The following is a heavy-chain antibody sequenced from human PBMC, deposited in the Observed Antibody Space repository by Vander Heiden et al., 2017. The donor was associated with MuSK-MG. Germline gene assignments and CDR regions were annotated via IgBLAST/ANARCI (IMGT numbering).Heavy chain of an antibody. CDR1: GFSTHDYW. CDR2: TNQDGSDT. CDR3: ARDLGSGWSPLEY. Sequence: EVQLVESGGGLVQPGGSLRLSCAASGFSTHDYWMTWVRQAPGKGLEWVANTNQDGSDTYYVDSVKGRFTISRDNAKNSLYLQMNSLRAEDTAVYYCARDLGSGWSPLEYWGQGTLVTVSS. J-gene: IGHJ4*02. V-gene: IGHV3-7*01. D-gene: IGHD6-19*01.